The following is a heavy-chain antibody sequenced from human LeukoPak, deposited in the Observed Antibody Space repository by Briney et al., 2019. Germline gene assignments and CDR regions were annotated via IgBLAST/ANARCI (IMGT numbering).Heavy chain of an antibody. CDR1: GVTLSGSA. CDR2: IRSKANTYAT. V-gene: IGHV3-73*01. Sequence: LGGSLNLSCAPSGVTLSGSAMQCGREASGEGLECVVRIRSKANTYATAHGASVTGKYTISRDDSKNTAYLQMHRQKSEDTAVYYCASGIVGARYYFDYWDRGTLVTVPS. D-gene: IGHD1-26*01. J-gene: IGHJ4*02. CDR3: ASGIVGARYYFDY.